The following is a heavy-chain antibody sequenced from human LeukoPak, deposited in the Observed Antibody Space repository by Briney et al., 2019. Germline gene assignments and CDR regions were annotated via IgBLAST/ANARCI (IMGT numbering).Heavy chain of an antibody. CDR2: IIPILGIA. Sequence: SVKVSCKAPGGTFSSYAISWVRQAPGQGLEWMGRIIPILGIANYAQKFQGRVTITADKSTSTAYMELSSLRSEDTAVYYCARATLLLRPPTLNYYYYGMDVWGQGTTVTVSS. CDR1: GGTFSSYA. J-gene: IGHJ6*02. V-gene: IGHV1-69*04. D-gene: IGHD3-3*01. CDR3: ARATLLLRPPTLNYYYYGMDV.